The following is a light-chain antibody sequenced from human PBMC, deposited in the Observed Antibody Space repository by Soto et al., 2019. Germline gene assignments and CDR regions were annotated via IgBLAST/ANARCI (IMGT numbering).Light chain of an antibody. J-gene: IGKJ1*01. CDR3: QQGHSFPRT. CDR1: QDIYKW. V-gene: IGKV1-12*01. Sequence: DIQITQSPSSVSASVGDRVTITCRASQDIYKWLAWYQQKPGKAPNLVIYAASNLQTGVPSRFSGSGSGTDFTLTISSLQPEDFATYYCQQGHSFPRTFGQGTKVDIK. CDR2: AAS.